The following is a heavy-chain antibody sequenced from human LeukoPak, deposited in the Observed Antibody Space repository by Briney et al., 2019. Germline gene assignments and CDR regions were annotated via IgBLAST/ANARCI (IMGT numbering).Heavy chain of an antibody. D-gene: IGHD6-13*01. V-gene: IGHV3-30*18. CDR2: TSYDGSNK. J-gene: IGHJ4*02. CDR1: RFTFSSYG. Sequence: GGSLRLSCAASRFTFSSYGMHWVRQAPGKGLEWVALTSYDGSNKYYADSVKGRFTISRDNSKNTLYLQMNSLRAEDTAVYYCAKLQTATGDSYWGQGTLVTVSS. CDR3: AKLQTATGDSY.